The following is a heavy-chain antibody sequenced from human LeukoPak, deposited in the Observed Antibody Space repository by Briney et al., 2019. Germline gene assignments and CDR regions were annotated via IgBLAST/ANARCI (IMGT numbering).Heavy chain of an antibody. Sequence: GGSLRLSCAASGFTFNDYWMHWVRQAPGKGLMWVSRINPDERTTTYADSVKGRFTISRDNAKNTLYLHMNSLRVEDTAVYYCARDALGLSYWGQGTLVTVSS. J-gene: IGHJ4*02. CDR1: GFTFNDYW. CDR3: ARDALGLSY. D-gene: IGHD3-16*01. V-gene: IGHV3-74*01. CDR2: INPDERTT.